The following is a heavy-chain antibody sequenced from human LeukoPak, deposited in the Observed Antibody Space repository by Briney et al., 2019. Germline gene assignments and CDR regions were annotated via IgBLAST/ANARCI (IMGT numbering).Heavy chain of an antibody. CDR3: ARDGVLRYFDWLTNYMDV. D-gene: IGHD3-9*01. Sequence: APVKVSCKASGYTFTGYYMHWVRQAPGQGLEWMGWINPSGGSTSYAQKFQGRVTMTRDMSTSTVYMELSSLRSEDTAVYYCARDGVLRYFDWLTNYMDVWGKGTTVTVSS. CDR2: INPSGGST. V-gene: IGHV1-46*01. J-gene: IGHJ6*03. CDR1: GYTFTGYY.